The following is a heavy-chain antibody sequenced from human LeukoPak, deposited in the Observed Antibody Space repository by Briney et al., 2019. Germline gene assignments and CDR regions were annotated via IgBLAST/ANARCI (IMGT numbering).Heavy chain of an antibody. CDR3: ARGDSSSWYYLPLFDY. J-gene: IGHJ4*02. CDR1: GGSFSGYY. CDR2: INHSGST. D-gene: IGHD6-13*01. Sequence: PSETLSLTCAVYGGSFSGYYWSWIRQPPGKGLEWIGEINHSGSTNYNPSLKSRVTISVDTSKNQFSLKLSSVTAADTAVYYCARGDSSSWYYLPLFDYWGQGTLVTVSS. V-gene: IGHV4-34*01.